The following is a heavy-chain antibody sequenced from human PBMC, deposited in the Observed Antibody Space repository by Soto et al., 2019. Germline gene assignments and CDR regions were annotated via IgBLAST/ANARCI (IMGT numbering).Heavy chain of an antibody. Sequence: RDSCRAGEVKFVASWMDWVRQTAGKGLEWVANINPDGSAKNYVDSVKGRFTISRDNAKNSLLLQMSSLTAEDSGLYFCSRDLDFWGQGILVPVSS. CDR3: SRDLDF. J-gene: IGHJ4*02. CDR1: EVKFVASW. CDR2: INPDGSAK. V-gene: IGHV3-7*01.